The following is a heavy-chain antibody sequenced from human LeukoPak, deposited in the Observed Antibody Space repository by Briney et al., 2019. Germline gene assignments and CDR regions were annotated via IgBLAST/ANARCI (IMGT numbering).Heavy chain of an antibody. J-gene: IGHJ4*02. CDR1: GGSISSYY. V-gene: IGHV4-4*09. CDR2: IYHSGST. Sequence: SETLSLTCAVSGGSISSYYWNWMRQSPGKGLEWIGYIYHSGSTNYNPSLKSRVTMSVDTSKNQFSLKLSSVTAADTAVYYCAVSVRTGSVLWGQGTLVTVSS. D-gene: IGHD3/OR15-3a*01. CDR3: AVSVRTGSVL.